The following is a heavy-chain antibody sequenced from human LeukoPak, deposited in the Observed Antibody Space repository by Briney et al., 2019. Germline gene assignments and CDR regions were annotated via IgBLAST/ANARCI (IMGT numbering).Heavy chain of an antibody. V-gene: IGHV3-33*08. CDR3: ARGSTKGAHFDY. Sequence: GGSLRLSCAASGFTFSSYAMSWVRQAPGKGLEWVAVIWFDASNTYSPDSVKGRFTISRDNSKNTVYLQMNSLRGEDTAVYYCARGSTKGAHFDYWGQGSLVTVSS. J-gene: IGHJ4*02. CDR1: GFTFSSYA. CDR2: IWFDASNT.